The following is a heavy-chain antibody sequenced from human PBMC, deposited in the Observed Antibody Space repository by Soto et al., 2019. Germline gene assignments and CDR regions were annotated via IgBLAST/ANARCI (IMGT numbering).Heavy chain of an antibody. D-gene: IGHD6-13*01. CDR1: GGSISSSDHY. Sequence: SETLSLTCTVSGGSISSSDHYWAWIRQPPGKGLEWLATIYYSGSIYYSPSLKSRATISVDTSKNQISLNLTSVTAADTTLYYCARHRINRGSWYWVDPWGQGTLVTVSS. CDR2: IYYSGSI. V-gene: IGHV4-39*01. CDR3: ARHRINRGSWYWVDP. J-gene: IGHJ5*02.